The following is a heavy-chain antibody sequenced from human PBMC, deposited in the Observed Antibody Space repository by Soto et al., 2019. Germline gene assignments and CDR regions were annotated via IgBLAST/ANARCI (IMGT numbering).Heavy chain of an antibody. D-gene: IGHD4-17*01. J-gene: IGHJ4*02. CDR3: ARSPTVTTTYYFDY. CDR1: GFTFSSYA. Sequence: EVQLVESGGGLVQPGGSLRLSCAASGFTFSSYAMHWVRQAPGKGLEYVSAISSNGGSTYYANSVKGRFTISRDNSKNTLYLQMGSLRAEDMAVYYCARSPTVTTTYYFDYWGRGTLVTVSS. V-gene: IGHV3-64*01. CDR2: ISSNGGST.